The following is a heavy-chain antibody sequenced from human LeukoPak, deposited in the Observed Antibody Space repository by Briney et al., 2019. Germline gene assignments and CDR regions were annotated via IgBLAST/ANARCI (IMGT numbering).Heavy chain of an antibody. Sequence: SSQTLSLTCAVSGGSISSGGYSWSWLRQPPGKGLEWIGYIYYSGSTYYNPSLKSRVTISVDTSKNQFSLKLSSVTAAAPAVYYCARDPNPEYVFDIWGQGKMVTVSS. CDR3: ARDPNPEYVFDI. D-gene: IGHD1-14*01. V-gene: IGHV4-30-4*07. CDR2: IYYSGST. CDR1: GGSISSGGYS. J-gene: IGHJ3*02.